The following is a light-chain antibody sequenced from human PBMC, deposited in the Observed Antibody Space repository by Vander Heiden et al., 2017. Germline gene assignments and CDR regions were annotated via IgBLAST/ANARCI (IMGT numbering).Light chain of an antibody. CDR2: DAS. Sequence: VFTQSPPTLSFSTGERATLSCSACQRVSRYIALYQQKPGQAPRLLIYDASNRATGIPDRVSGSGSGTGFTRTISSLEPEDFAVYYCQQRSNGRSPLCTFGQGTKLEIK. CDR1: QRVSRY. J-gene: IGKJ2*02. V-gene: IGKV3-11*01. CDR3: QQRSNGRSPLCT.